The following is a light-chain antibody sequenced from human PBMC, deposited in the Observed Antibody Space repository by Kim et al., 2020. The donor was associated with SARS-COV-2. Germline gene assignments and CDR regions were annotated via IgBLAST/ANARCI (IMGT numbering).Light chain of an antibody. CDR1: RSVSSN. Sequence: GSPGERAPLSCRASRSVSSNLAWYQQKPGQAPRLLIYGASTRATGIPARFSGSGSGTEFTLTISSLQSEDFAVYYCQQYNNWPLTFGGGTKVDIK. CDR2: GAS. J-gene: IGKJ4*01. CDR3: QQYNNWPLT. V-gene: IGKV3-15*01.